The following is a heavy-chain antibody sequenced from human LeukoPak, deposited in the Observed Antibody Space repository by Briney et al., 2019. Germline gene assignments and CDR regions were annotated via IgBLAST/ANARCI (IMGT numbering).Heavy chain of an antibody. CDR2: IIPIFGTA. J-gene: IGHJ4*02. V-gene: IGHV1-69*05. CDR1: GGTLSSYA. Sequence: EASVKVSCKASGGTLSSYAISWVRQAPGQGLEWMGGIIPIFGTANYAQKLQGRVTITTDESTSTAYMELSSLRSEDTAVYYCARGSGGYTFDYWGQGTLVTVSS. D-gene: IGHD1-26*01. CDR3: ARGSGGYTFDY.